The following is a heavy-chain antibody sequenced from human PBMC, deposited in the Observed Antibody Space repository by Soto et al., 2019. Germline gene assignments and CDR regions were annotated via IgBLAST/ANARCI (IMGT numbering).Heavy chain of an antibody. CDR3: AREGCSSTSCYSRLVY. J-gene: IGHJ4*02. CDR1: GFTFSSYG. Sequence: GGSLRLSCAASGFTFSSYGMHWVRQAPGKGLEWVAVIWYDGSNKYYADSVKGRFTISRDNSKNTLYLQMNSLRAEDTAVYYCAREGCSSTSCYSRLVYWGQGTLVTVSS. V-gene: IGHV3-33*01. D-gene: IGHD2-2*01. CDR2: IWYDGSNK.